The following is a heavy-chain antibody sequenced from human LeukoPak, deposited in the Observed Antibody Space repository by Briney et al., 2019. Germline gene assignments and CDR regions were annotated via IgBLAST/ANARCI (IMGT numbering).Heavy chain of an antibody. D-gene: IGHD6-19*01. CDR3: AKVKGGSGPFDD. CDR1: GFTFSSYR. J-gene: IGHJ4*02. CDR2: ISKRGGST. Sequence: GGSLRLSCAASGFTFSSYRMNWVRQAPGKGLEWVSSISKRGGSTYYADSVKGRFTISRDSSKNTLHLQMNTLRAEDTAVYYCAKVKGGSGPFDDWGQGTLVTVSS. V-gene: IGHV3-23*01.